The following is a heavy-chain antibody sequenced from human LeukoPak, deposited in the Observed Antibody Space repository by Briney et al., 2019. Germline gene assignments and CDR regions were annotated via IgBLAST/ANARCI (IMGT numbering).Heavy chain of an antibody. CDR1: GFTFNSYN. V-gene: IGHV3-48*04. CDR2: ISSSRTTI. D-gene: IGHD3-22*01. J-gene: IGHJ4*02. Sequence: GGSLRLSCAASGFTFNSYNMNWVRQAPGKGLEWVSYISSSRTTIYYSDSVKGRFTISRDNAKNSLYLQMNSLRAEDTAVYYCARDDSSGYYFDYWGQGTLVTISS. CDR3: ARDDSSGYYFDY.